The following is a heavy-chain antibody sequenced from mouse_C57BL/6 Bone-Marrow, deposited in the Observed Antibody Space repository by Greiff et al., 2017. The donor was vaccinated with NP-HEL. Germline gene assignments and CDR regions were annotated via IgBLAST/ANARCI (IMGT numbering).Heavy chain of an antibody. CDR1: GFNIKDYY. J-gene: IGHJ4*01. V-gene: IGHV14-2*01. D-gene: IGHD3-1*01. CDR3: ARSRSVYAMDY. Sequence: EVKLVESGAELVKPGASVKLSCTASGFNIKDYYMHWVKQRTEQGLEWIGRIDPEDGETKYAPKFQGKATITADTSSNTAYLQLSSLTSEDTADDYCARSRSVYAMDYWGQGTSVTVSS. CDR2: IDPEDGET.